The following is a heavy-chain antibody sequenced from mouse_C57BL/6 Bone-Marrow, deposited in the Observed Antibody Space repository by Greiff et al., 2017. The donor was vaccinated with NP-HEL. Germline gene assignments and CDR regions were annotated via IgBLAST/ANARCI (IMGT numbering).Heavy chain of an antibody. J-gene: IGHJ4*01. CDR2: IHPNSGST. CDR1: GYTFTSYW. Sequence: QVQLQQPGAELVKPGASVKLSCKASGYTFTSYWMHWGKQRPGQGLEWIGMIHPNSGSTNYNEKFKSKATLTVDKSSSTAYMQLSSLTSEDSAVYYCARCGMGNYAMDDWGQGTSVTVSS. CDR3: ARCGMGNYAMDD. D-gene: IGHD2-3*01. V-gene: IGHV1-64*01.